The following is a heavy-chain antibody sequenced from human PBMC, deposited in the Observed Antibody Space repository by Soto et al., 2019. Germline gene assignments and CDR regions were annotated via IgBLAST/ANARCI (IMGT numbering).Heavy chain of an antibody. V-gene: IGHV4-39*01. CDR3: ARLTPQLPYAFFDY. CDR1: GGSISSSSYY. CDR2: IYYSGST. D-gene: IGHD2-2*02. J-gene: IGHJ4*02. Sequence: SETLSLTCTVSGGSISSSSYYWGWIRQPPGKGLEWIGSIYYSGSTYYNPSLKSRVTISVDTSKNQFSLKLSSVTAADTAVYYCARLTPQLPYAFFDYWGQGTLVTVSS.